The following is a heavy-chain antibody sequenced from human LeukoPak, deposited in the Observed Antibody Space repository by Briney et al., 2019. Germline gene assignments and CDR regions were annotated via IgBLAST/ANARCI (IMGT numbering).Heavy chain of an antibody. Sequence: SETLSLTCAVYGGSFSGYYWSWIRQPPGKGLEWIGEINHSGSTNYNPSLKSRVTISVDTSKNQLSLKLSSVTAADTAVYYCASQLGGTTFHWGQGTLVTVSS. D-gene: IGHD1/OR15-1a*01. J-gene: IGHJ4*02. V-gene: IGHV4-34*01. CDR2: INHSGST. CDR3: ASQLGGTTFH. CDR1: GGSFSGYY.